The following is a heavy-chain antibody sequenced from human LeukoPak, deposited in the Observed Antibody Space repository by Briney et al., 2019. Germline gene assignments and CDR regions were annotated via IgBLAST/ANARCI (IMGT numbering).Heavy chain of an antibody. CDR3: ARALRVAATRGVANLFDP. J-gene: IGHJ5*02. V-gene: IGHV4-31*03. CDR1: GGSISSGGYY. Sequence: SETLSLTCTVSGGSISSGGYYWSWIRQHPGKGLEWIGYIYYSGSTYYNPSLKSRVTISVDTSKNQFSLKLSSVTAADTAVYYCARALRVAATRGVANLFDPWGQGTLVTVSS. CDR2: IYYSGST. D-gene: IGHD2-15*01.